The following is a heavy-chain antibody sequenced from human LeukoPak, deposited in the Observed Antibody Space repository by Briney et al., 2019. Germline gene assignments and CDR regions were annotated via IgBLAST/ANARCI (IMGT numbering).Heavy chain of an antibody. D-gene: IGHD2/OR15-2a*01. V-gene: IGHV4-4*07. J-gene: IGHJ4*02. CDR3: ARETLYGCGWKFDY. Sequence: SETLSLTCTVSGGSISNHYCCWIRQPAPTGLELMGRIYTSGRTNFNPSLTSRIPITVAESTSQYSLKLTSVTAADTAVYFCARETLYGCGWKFDYWGQGTQVAVSS. CDR2: IYTSGRT. CDR1: GGSISNHY.